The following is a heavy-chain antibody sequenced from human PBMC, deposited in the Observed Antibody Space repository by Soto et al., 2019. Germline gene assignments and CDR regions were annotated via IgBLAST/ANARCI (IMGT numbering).Heavy chain of an antibody. Sequence: EVQLVESGGGLVKPGGSLRLSCAASGFTFSSYSMNWVRQAPGKGLEWVSSISSSSSYIYYADSVKGRFTISRDNAKNSLYLQMNSLRAEDTAVYYCARVPYDILTGLRGWFDPWGQGTLVTVSS. V-gene: IGHV3-21*01. CDR3: ARVPYDILTGLRGWFDP. J-gene: IGHJ5*02. CDR1: GFTFSSYS. CDR2: ISSSSSYI. D-gene: IGHD3-9*01.